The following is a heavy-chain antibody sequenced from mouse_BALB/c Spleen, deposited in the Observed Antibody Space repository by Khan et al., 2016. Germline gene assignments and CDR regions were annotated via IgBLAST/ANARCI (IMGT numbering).Heavy chain of an antibody. D-gene: IGHD2-1*01. CDR1: GFSLTSYG. V-gene: IGHV2-2*02. CDR2: IWSGGST. J-gene: IGHJ4*01. Sequence: QVQLKQSGPGLVQPSQSLSITCTVSGFSLTSYGVHWVRQSPGKGLEWLGVIWSGGSTDYNAAVISRLSISKDNSKSQVFFKMNSLQANDTARYYCASLYYGNYVYYAMDYWGQGTSVTVSS. CDR3: ASLYYGNYVYYAMDY.